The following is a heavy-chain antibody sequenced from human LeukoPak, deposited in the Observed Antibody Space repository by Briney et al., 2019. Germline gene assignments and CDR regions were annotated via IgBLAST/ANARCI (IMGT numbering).Heavy chain of an antibody. J-gene: IGHJ5*02. CDR1: GFTFSSYS. V-gene: IGHV3-21*01. D-gene: IGHD3-22*01. Sequence: GGSLRLSCAASGFTFSSYSMNWVRQAPGKGLEWVSSISSSSSYIYYADSVKGRFTISRDNAKNSLYLQMNSLRAEDTAVYYCARVTYYYDSSGRFDPWGQGTLVTVSS. CDR2: ISSSSSYI. CDR3: ARVTYYYDSSGRFDP.